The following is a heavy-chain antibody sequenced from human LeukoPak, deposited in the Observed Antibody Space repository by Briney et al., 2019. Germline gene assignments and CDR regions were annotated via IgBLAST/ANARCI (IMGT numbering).Heavy chain of an antibody. D-gene: IGHD5-24*01. Sequence: SETLSLTCTASGGSISSSSYYWGWIRQPPGKGLEWIGSIYYSGSTYYNPSLKSRVTISVDTSKNQFSLKLSSVTAADTAVYYCAREVEMATTYYYYGMDVWGQGTTVTVSS. CDR2: IYYSGST. J-gene: IGHJ6*02. CDR3: AREVEMATTYYYYGMDV. V-gene: IGHV4-39*02. CDR1: GGSISSSSYY.